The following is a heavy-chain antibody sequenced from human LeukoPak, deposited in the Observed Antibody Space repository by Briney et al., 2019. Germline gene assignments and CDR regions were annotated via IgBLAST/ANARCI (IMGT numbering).Heavy chain of an antibody. CDR1: GYTFTVYY. D-gene: IGHD6-13*01. J-gene: IGHJ3*02. CDR2: INPNSGGT. Sequence: GASVKVSCKASGYTFTVYYMHWVRQAPGQGLEWMGWINPNSGGTNYAQKFQGRVTMTRDTDISTAYMELSRLRSDDTAVYYCARDKSIAAAGLNAFDIWGQGTMVTVSS. CDR3: ARDKSIAAAGLNAFDI. V-gene: IGHV1-2*02.